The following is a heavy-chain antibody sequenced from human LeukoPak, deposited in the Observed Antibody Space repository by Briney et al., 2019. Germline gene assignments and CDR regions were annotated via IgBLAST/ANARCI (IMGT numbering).Heavy chain of an antibody. Sequence: GGSLRLSCAASGFTFSGYAMSWLRQAPGKGLEWVSDISSSGGSTYYADFVKGRLTISRENSKNTLYLQMNSLRAGDTAVYFCAKDVDYGVYYFDYWGGGTLVTASS. CDR2: ISSSGGST. CDR3: AKDVDYGVYYFDY. V-gene: IGHV3-23*01. J-gene: IGHJ4*02. D-gene: IGHD4-17*01. CDR1: GFTFSGYA.